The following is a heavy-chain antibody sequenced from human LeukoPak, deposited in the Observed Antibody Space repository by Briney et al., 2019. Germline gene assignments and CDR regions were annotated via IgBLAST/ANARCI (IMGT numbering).Heavy chain of an antibody. CDR3: ARRAGYSYGTVDY. Sequence: GGSLRLSCAASGFTFSSYGMSWVRQAPGKGLEWVSAISSNGGSTYYANSVKGRFTISRDNSKNTLYLQMGSLRAEDMAVYYCARRAGYSYGTVDYWGQGTLVTVSS. D-gene: IGHD5-18*01. J-gene: IGHJ4*02. CDR1: GFTFSSYG. V-gene: IGHV3-64*01. CDR2: ISSNGGST.